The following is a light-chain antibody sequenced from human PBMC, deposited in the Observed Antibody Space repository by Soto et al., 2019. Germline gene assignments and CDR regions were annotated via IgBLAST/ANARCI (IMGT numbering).Light chain of an antibody. J-gene: IGKJ1*01. CDR1: QTINNN. Sequence: VTTHAPATLSVSPAERATLSCRASQTINNNVAWYQLKDGQVPRLLIYGASTRAADVTARFSGGGSGTEFTLTISSLQSEDFAEYHCQQYNNWPQTFGQGTKVDIK. CDR3: QQYNNWPQT. V-gene: IGKV3-15*01. CDR2: GAS.